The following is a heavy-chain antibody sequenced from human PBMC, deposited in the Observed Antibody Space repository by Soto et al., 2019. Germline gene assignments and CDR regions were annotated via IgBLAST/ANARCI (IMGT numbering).Heavy chain of an antibody. Sequence: GASVKVSCKASGYTLSHYGVSWVRQVPGKGLEWMGGTTAILGTRDYAQKFQGRMTITSDESTTTSYMELNSLTSDDTAVYYCAAGDSSDTGDHWGQGTLVTVSS. CDR1: GYTLSHYG. V-gene: IGHV1-69*13. J-gene: IGHJ4*02. CDR2: TTAILGTR. CDR3: AAGDSSDTGDH. D-gene: IGHD5-18*01.